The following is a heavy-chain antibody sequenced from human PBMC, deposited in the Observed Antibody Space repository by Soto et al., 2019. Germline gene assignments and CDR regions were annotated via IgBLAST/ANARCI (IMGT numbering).Heavy chain of an antibody. Sequence: QVQLVESGGGVVQPGRSLRLSCAVSGFTFRSYGMHWVRQAPGKGLEWVAVISYDGSNKYYAASVKGRFTISRDNSKNTLDGQMKSLRAEDTAVYYCAKGSRDGYNSNWFDPWGQGTLVTVSS. CDR2: ISYDGSNK. J-gene: IGHJ5*02. CDR1: GFTFRSYG. D-gene: IGHD5-12*01. CDR3: AKGSRDGYNSNWFDP. V-gene: IGHV3-30*18.